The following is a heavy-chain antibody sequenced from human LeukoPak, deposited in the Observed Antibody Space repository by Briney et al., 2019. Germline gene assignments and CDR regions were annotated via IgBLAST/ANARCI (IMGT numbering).Heavy chain of an antibody. D-gene: IGHD5-18*01. V-gene: IGHV3-53*01. CDR3: AREGYNYGFNY. J-gene: IGHJ4*02. Sequence: SGGSLRLSCAASGFTVSSNYMSWVRQAPGKGLEWVSVIYSGDSTYYADSVKGRFTISRDNSKNTLYLQMNSLRAEDTAVYYCAREGYNYGFNYWGQGTLVTVSS. CDR1: GFTVSSNY. CDR2: IYSGDST.